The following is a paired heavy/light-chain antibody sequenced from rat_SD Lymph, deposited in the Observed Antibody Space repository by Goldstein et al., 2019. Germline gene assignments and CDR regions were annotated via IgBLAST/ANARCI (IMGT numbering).Heavy chain of an antibody. Sequence: QVQLKESGPGLVQPSQTLSLTCTVSGFSLTDYSVHWVRQPPGKGLEWMGGIWGNGNTNYNSALKSRLSICRDTSKSLVFLKMNSLQTEDTAIYYCTRDSNYGYTYDYWGQGVMVTVSS. CDR2: IWGNGNT. J-gene: IGHJ2*01. V-gene: IGHV2S54*01. CDR3: TRDSNYGYTYDY. D-gene: IGHD1-9*01. CDR1: GFSLTDYS.
Light chain of an antibody. J-gene: IGKJ1*01. V-gene: IGKV12S31*01. CDR2: YAN. CDR1: EDIYSN. CDR3: QQNYDSPPT. Sequence: DIQMTQSPASLSASLGETVTIECLASEDIYSNLAWYQQKPGKSPQLLIYYANSLNDGVPSRFSGSGSGTQYSLKINSLQSEDVSIYFCQQNYDSPPTFGGGTKLELK.